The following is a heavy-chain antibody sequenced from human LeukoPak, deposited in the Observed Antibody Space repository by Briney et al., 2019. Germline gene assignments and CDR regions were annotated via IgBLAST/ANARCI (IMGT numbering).Heavy chain of an antibody. CDR1: GFTFSSYS. Sequence: GGSLRLSCAASGFTFSSYSMNWVRQAPGKGLEWVSSISSSSSYTYYADSVKGRFTISRDNAKNSLYLQMNSLRAEDTAVYYCARDRGHSSSWRAFDMWGQGTMVTVSS. V-gene: IGHV3-21*01. D-gene: IGHD6-13*01. CDR3: ARDRGHSSSWRAFDM. CDR2: ISSSSSYT. J-gene: IGHJ3*02.